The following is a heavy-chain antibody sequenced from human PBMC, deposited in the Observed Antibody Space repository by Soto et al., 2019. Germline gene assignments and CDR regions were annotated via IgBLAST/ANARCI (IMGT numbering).Heavy chain of an antibody. CDR1: GRTFNINADF. CDR2: IDNGGNT. Sequence: SEIVSRTCTVSGRTFNINADFWYLAWVRQPPGKGLEWIGSIDNGGNTHYNAPLKSRVIISAGTSKNRFSLSLNSVTAADTAVYYCVKRSLIMAQTWGQGIQVTVSS. V-gene: IGHV4-39*01. CDR3: VKRSLIMAQT. J-gene: IGHJ4*02. D-gene: IGHD3-16*01.